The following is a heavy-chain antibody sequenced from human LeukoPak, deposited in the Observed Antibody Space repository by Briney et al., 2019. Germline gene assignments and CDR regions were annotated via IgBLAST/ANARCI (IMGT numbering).Heavy chain of an antibody. CDR3: ARGLRSNGYP. CDR2: INSDGSST. D-gene: IGHD3-22*01. J-gene: IGHJ5*02. Sequence: GGSLRLSCAASGFTFSSYWMHWVRQAPGEGLVWVSRINSDGSSTSYADSVKGRFTISGDNAKNTLYLQMNSLRAEDTAVYYCARGLRSNGYPWGRGTLVTVSS. V-gene: IGHV3-74*01. CDR1: GFTFSSYW.